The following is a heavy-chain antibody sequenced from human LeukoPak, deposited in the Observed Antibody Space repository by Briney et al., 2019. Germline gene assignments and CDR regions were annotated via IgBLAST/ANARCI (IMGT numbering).Heavy chain of an antibody. Sequence: PGGSLRLSCAASGFTFSSYGMSWVRQAPGKGLEWVSAISGSGGSTYYADSVKGRFTISRDNSKNTLYLQMNSLGAEDTAVYYCAKDLGDREELLPTAFDYWGQGTLVTVSS. CDR2: ISGSGGST. D-gene: IGHD3-10*01. J-gene: IGHJ4*02. CDR1: GFTFSSYG. CDR3: AKDLGDREELLPTAFDY. V-gene: IGHV3-23*01.